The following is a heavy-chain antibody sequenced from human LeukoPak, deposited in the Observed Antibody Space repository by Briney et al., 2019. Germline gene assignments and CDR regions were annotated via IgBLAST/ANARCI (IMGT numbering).Heavy chain of an antibody. Sequence: SETLSLTCTVSGYSISSGYYWGWIRQPPGKGPEWIGSIYHSGNTYYNPFLKSRVTISVDTSKNQFSLKLSSVTAADTAVYYCAREVIAVLEWLLRRSWFDPWGQGTLVTVSS. CDR1: GYSISSGYY. V-gene: IGHV4-38-2*02. D-gene: IGHD3-3*01. CDR3: AREVIAVLEWLLRRSWFDP. CDR2: IYHSGNT. J-gene: IGHJ5*02.